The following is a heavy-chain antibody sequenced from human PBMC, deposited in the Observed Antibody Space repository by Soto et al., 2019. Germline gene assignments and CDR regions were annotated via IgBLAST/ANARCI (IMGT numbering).Heavy chain of an antibody. J-gene: IGHJ4*02. D-gene: IGHD6-13*01. CDR3: ARSPRSIAAGGIDY. CDR1: GGSISSSNL. V-gene: IGHV4-4*02. CDR2: IYHGGST. Sequence: QVQLQESGPGLVKPSGTLSLTCAVSGGSISSSNLWTWVRQPPGKGLEWIGEIYHGGSTNYNPSLKSRGTISVDKSKNQFSLRLSSVTAADTAVYYCARSPRSIAAGGIDYWGQGILVTVSS.